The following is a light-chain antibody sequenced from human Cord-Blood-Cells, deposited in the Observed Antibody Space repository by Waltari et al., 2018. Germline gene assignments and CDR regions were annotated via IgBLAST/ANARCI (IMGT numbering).Light chain of an antibody. CDR2: RNN. CDR3: AAWDDSLSGRV. J-gene: IGLJ3*02. V-gene: IGLV1-47*01. Sequence: QSVLTQPPSASGTPGQRVTLSCSGSSSTIGRHYVSWYQQLPGTAPKLLIYRNNQRPSGVPDRFSGSKSGTSASLAISGLRSEDEADYYCAAWDDSLSGRVFGGGTKLTVL. CDR1: SSTIGRHY.